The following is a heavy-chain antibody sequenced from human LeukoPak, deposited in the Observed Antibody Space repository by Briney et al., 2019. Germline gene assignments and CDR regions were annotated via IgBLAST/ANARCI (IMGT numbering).Heavy chain of an antibody. CDR3: AQTTVYEILTGSVGMDV. J-gene: IGHJ6*02. Sequence: PSETLSLTCTVSGGSISSYYWSWIRQPPGKGLEWIGYIYYSGSTNYNPSLKSRVTISVDTSKNQFSLKLSSVTAADTAVYFCAQTTVYEILTGSVGMDVWGQGTTVTVSS. D-gene: IGHD3-9*01. CDR1: GGSISSYY. V-gene: IGHV4-59*01. CDR2: IYYSGST.